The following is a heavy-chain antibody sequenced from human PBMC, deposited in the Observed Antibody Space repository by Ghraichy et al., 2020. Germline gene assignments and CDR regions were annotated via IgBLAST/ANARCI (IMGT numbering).Heavy chain of an antibody. J-gene: IGHJ6*02. D-gene: IGHD3-3*01. CDR1: GYTFTGYY. V-gene: IGHV1-2*02. Sequence: ASVKVSCKASGYTFTGYYMHWVRQAPGQGLEWMGWINPNSGGTNYAQKFQGRVTMTRDTSISTAYMELSRLRSDDTAVYYCARGRGGVDFWSSYYKRHYGMDVWGQGTTVTVSS. CDR2: INPNSGGT. CDR3: ARGRGGVDFWSSYYKRHYGMDV.